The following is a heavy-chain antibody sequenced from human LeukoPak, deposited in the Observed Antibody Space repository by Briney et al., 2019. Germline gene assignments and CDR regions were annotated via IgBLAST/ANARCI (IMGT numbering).Heavy chain of an antibody. Sequence: GGSLRLSCAASGFTFSSYWMHWVRQAPGKGLVWVAVISYDGSNIHYVDSVKGRFTISRDNAKNSLYLQMNSLRAEDTAVYYCARFREAANWFDPWGQGTLVTVSS. J-gene: IGHJ5*02. CDR3: ARFREAANWFDP. CDR2: ISYDGSNI. D-gene: IGHD6-13*01. CDR1: GFTFSSYW. V-gene: IGHV3-30*03.